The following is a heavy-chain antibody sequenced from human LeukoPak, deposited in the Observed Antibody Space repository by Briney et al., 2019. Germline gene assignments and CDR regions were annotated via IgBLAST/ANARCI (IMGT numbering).Heavy chain of an antibody. J-gene: IGHJ3*02. CDR3: AKGVRITMVRGAFDI. Sequence: GGSLRLSCAASGFTFDDYAMHWVRQAPGKGLEWVSLISWDGGIIYYADSVKGRFTISRDNSKNSLYLQMNSLRAEDTALYYCAKGVRITMVRGAFDIWGQGTMVTVSS. V-gene: IGHV3-43D*03. D-gene: IGHD3-10*01. CDR1: GFTFDDYA. CDR2: ISWDGGII.